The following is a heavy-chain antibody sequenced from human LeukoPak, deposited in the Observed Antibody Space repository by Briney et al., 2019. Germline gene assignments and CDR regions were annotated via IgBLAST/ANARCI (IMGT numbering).Heavy chain of an antibody. CDR2: IIPILGIA. D-gene: IGHD5-12*01. CDR1: GGTFSSYA. V-gene: IGHV1-69*04. CDR3: ARADVEMATIDY. J-gene: IGHJ4*02. Sequence: SVKVSCKASGGTFSSYAISWVRQAPGQGLEWMGRIIPILGIANYAQKFQGRVTITADKSTSTAYMELSSLRSEDTAVYYCARADVEMATIDYWGQGTLVTVSS.